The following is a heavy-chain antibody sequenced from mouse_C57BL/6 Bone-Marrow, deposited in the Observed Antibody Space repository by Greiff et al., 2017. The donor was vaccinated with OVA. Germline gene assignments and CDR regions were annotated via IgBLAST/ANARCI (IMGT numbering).Heavy chain of an antibody. D-gene: IGHD2-5*01. V-gene: IGHV1-15*01. CDR1: GYTFTDYE. J-gene: IGHJ4*01. CDR3: TRTYYSNYCYAMDY. CDR2: IDPETGGT. Sequence: VQLQQSGAELVRPGASVTLSCKASGYTFTDYEMHWVKQTPVHGLEWIGAIDPETGGTAYNQKFKGKAILTADKSSSTAYMELRSLTSEDSAVYYCTRTYYSNYCYAMDYWGQGTSVTVSS.